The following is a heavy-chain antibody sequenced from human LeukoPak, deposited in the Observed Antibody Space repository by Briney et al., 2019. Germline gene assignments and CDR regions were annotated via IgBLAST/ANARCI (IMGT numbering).Heavy chain of an antibody. Sequence: GGSLRLSCAVSGFTFSSYAMTWVRQAPGKGLEWVSAISGTGGSTYYADSVKGRFTISRDNSKDTLYLQMNSLRAEDTAVYYCARDIVGATNGDAFDIWGQGTMVTVSS. V-gene: IGHV3-23*01. CDR3: ARDIVGATNGDAFDI. CDR2: ISGTGGST. D-gene: IGHD1-26*01. CDR1: GFTFSSYA. J-gene: IGHJ3*02.